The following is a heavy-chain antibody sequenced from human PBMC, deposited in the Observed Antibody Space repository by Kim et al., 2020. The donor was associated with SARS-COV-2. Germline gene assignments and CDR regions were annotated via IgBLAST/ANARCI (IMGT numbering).Heavy chain of an antibody. CDR2: IWYDGSNK. CDR3: ARGEYCSGGSCYWGDNWFDP. D-gene: IGHD2-15*01. J-gene: IGHJ5*02. CDR1: GFTFSSYG. V-gene: IGHV3-33*01. Sequence: GGSLRLSCAASGFTFSSYGMHWVRQAPGKGLEWVAVIWYDGSNKYYADSVKGRFTISRDNSKNTLYLQMNSLRAEDTAVYYCARGEYCSGGSCYWGDNWFDPWGQGTLVTVSS.